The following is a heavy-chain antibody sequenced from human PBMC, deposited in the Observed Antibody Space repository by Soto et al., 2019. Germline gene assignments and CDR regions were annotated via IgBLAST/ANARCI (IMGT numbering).Heavy chain of an antibody. CDR2: LIPIFGTT. CDR3: AHDTSGYYFYAFDN. V-gene: IGHV1-69*01. CDR1: GGSIKNFA. J-gene: IGHJ4*02. Sequence: QVQLVQSGAEVKRPGSSLKVSCKASGGSIKNFAISWVRQAPGQGPEWMGGLIPIFGTTYYAQKFQGRVTIIADESTSTLNMELRALTAEDTAVYYCAHDTSGYYFYAFDNWGQGTLVTVS. D-gene: IGHD3-22*01.